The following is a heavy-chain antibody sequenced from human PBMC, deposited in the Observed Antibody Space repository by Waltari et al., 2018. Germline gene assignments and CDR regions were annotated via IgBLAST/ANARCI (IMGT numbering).Heavy chain of an antibody. CDR2: IYPGDSDT. D-gene: IGHD3-22*01. Sequence: EVQLVQSGAEVKKPGESLKISCKGSGYSFTSYWIGWVRQMPGKGLEWMGIIYPGDSDTRYSPSFQGQVTISADKSISTAYLQWSSLKASDTAMYYCARHVGVYYYDSSGPRGFVDYWGQGTLVTVSS. V-gene: IGHV5-51*01. CDR3: ARHVGVYYYDSSGPRGFVDY. J-gene: IGHJ4*02. CDR1: GYSFTSYW.